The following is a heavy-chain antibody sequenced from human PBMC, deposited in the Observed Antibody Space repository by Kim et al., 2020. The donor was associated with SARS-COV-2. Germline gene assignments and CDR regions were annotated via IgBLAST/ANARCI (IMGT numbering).Heavy chain of an antibody. CDR2: IIPIFGTA. D-gene: IGHD3-10*01. Sequence: SVKVSCKASGGTFSSYAISWVRQAPGQGLEWMGGIIPIFGTANYAQKFQGRVTITADESTSTAYMELSSLRSEDTAVYYCAREIANMVRGHFYYYYGMDVWGQGTTVTVSS. J-gene: IGHJ6*02. V-gene: IGHV1-69*13. CDR3: AREIANMVRGHFYYYYGMDV. CDR1: GGTFSSYA.